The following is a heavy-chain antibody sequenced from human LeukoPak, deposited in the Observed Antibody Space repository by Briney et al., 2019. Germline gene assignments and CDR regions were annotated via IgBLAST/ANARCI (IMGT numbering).Heavy chain of an antibody. J-gene: IGHJ4*02. V-gene: IGHV3-30*02. CDR2: EQKDGSYK. D-gene: IGHD3-22*01. Sequence: PGGSLRLSCATSEFIFSNHGMHWARQAPGKGLEWVAFEQKDGSYKKYADSVKGRFTISRDNSKNTLYLQMNSLRAEDTAVYYCASIMRDYYDSSGTLFDYWGQGTLVTVSS. CDR3: ASIMRDYYDSSGTLFDY. CDR1: EFIFSNHG.